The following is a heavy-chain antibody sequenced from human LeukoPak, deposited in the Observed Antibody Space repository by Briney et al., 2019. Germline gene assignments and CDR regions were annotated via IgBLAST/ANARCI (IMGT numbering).Heavy chain of an antibody. CDR2: IYYSGST. V-gene: IGHV4-39*01. J-gene: IGHJ3*02. D-gene: IGHD3-10*01. CDR3: ARRFAPSRNDAFDI. CDR1: GGSINSSSYY. Sequence: SETLSLTCTVSGGSINSSSYYWGWIRQPPGKGLERIGTIYYSGSTYYNPSLKSRVTISVDTSKNQFSLKLSSVTASDTAVYYCARRFAPSRNDAFDIWGQGTMVTVSS.